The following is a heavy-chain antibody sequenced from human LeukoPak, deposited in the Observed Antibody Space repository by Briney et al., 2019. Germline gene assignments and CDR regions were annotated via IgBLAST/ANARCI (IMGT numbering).Heavy chain of an antibody. CDR2: IIPIFGTA. V-gene: IGHV1-69*01. J-gene: IGHJ4*02. CDR1: GGTFSSYA. D-gene: IGHD6-6*01. Sequence: SLKVSCTASGGTFSSYAMSWVRQAPGQGLEWMGGIIPIFGTAYYAHTFQGRVTITADESKSTAYMQLSSLRSDDTAVYYCARRAVSGSSYYFDYWGQGTLVTVSS. CDR3: ARRAVSGSSYYFDY.